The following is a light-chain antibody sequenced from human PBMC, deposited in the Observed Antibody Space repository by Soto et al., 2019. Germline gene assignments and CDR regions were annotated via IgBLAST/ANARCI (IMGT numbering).Light chain of an antibody. V-gene: IGKV1-5*01. CDR3: HSRA. CDR2: DVS. Sequence: DIQMTQSPSTLSASVGDRVTITCRASQSISSWLAWYQQKPGKAPKLLIYDVSNLERGVPTRFSGSTSGAESTLTITGLQPDDLGTYYCHSRAFGQGTRLEIK. CDR1: QSISSW. J-gene: IGKJ5*01.